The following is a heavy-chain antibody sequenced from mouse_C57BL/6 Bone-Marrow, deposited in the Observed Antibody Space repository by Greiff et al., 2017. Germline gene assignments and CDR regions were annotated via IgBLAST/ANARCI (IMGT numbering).Heavy chain of an antibody. CDR1: GYTFTSYW. CDR2: IDPSDSET. CDR3: ARSPRLVTTVYYAMDY. V-gene: IGHV1-52*01. J-gene: IGHJ4*01. D-gene: IGHD2-2*01. Sequence: VQLQQPGAELVRPGSSVKLSCKASGYTFTSYWMHWVKQRPIQGLEWIGNIDPSDSETHYNQKFKDKATLTVDKSSSTAYMQLSSLTSEDSAVYYCARSPRLVTTVYYAMDYWGQGTSVTVSS.